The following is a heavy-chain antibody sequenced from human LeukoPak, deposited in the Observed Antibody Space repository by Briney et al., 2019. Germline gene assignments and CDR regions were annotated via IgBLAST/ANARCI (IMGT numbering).Heavy chain of an antibody. Sequence: GASVKVSCKASGYIFISYYMHWVRQAPGQGLEWMGMINPTGGTTSYAQKFQGRVSLTSDTSTSTVYMDLSSLRSEDTAIYYCARDGGSSGYYGCWGQGTLVTVPS. D-gene: IGHD3-22*01. CDR1: GYIFISYY. V-gene: IGHV1-46*01. CDR3: ARDGGSSGYYGC. J-gene: IGHJ4*02. CDR2: INPTGGTT.